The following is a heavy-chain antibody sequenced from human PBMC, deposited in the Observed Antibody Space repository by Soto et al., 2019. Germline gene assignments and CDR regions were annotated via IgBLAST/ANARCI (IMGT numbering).Heavy chain of an antibody. CDR1: GFTFGTYA. D-gene: IGHD1-26*01. Sequence: EVQLLESGGDLVQPGGSLRLSCAASGFTFGTYAMSWVRRAPGKGLDWVSAISGNGSDTYLGDSVKGRFSISRDNSKNMLYLQMSSLRGEDTAIYYCARRVRTTGVFDFWGQGTRVIVSS. V-gene: IGHV3-23*02. CDR2: ISGNGSDT. J-gene: IGHJ4*02. CDR3: ARRVRTTGVFDF.